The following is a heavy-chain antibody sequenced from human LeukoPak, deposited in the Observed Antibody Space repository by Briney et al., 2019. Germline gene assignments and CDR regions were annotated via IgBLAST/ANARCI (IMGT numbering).Heavy chain of an antibody. J-gene: IGHJ4*02. CDR2: IYYSGST. V-gene: IGHV4-39*01. CDR3: ARVHSYYFDY. Sequence: SETLSLTCTVSGGSISSSSYYWGWIRQPPGKGLEWIGSIYYSGSTYYNPSLKSRGTISVDTSKNQFSLKLSSVTAADTAVYYCARVHSYYFDYWGQGTLVTVSS. D-gene: IGHD2-15*01. CDR1: GGSISSSSYY.